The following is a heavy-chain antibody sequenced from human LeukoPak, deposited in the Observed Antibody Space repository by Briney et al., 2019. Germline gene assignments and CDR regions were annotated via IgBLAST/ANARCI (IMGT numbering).Heavy chain of an antibody. CDR1: GYTFTSYG. J-gene: IGHJ4*02. D-gene: IGHD3-10*01. Sequence: GASVKVSCKASGYTFTSYGISWVRQAPGQGLEWMGWISAYNGNTNYAQKLQGRVTMTTDTSTSTAYMELRSLRSDDTAVCYCARRPYGSGSYYNPPDYWGQGTLVTVSS. CDR2: ISAYNGNT. CDR3: ARRPYGSGSYYNPPDY. V-gene: IGHV1-18*01.